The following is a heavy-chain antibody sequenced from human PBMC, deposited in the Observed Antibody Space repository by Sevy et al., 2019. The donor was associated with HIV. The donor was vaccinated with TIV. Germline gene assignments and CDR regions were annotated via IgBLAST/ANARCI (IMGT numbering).Heavy chain of an antibody. D-gene: IGHD3-16*01. J-gene: IGHJ4*02. CDR3: TLTPDYYDYVWGTDY. Sequence: GGSLRLSCAAYGFTFSNAWMSWVRQAPGKGLEWVGRIKSKTDGGTTDYAAPVKGRFTISRDDSKNTLYLQMNSLKTEDTAVYYCTLTPDYYDYVWGTDYWGQGTLVTVSS. V-gene: IGHV3-15*01. CDR1: GFTFSNAW. CDR2: IKSKTDGGTT.